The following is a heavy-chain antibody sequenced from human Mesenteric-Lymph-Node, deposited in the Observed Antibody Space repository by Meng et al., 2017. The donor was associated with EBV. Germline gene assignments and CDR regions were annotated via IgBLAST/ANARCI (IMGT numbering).Heavy chain of an antibody. V-gene: IGHV4-34*01. CDR3: ARVFPDLDY. CDR2: INHSGST. J-gene: IGHJ4*02. Sequence: QVPLQQWVAGLLKPSETLSLTCAVYGGSFSGYYWSWIRQPPGKGLEWIGEINHSGSTNYNPSLKSRVTISVDTSKNQFSLKLSSVTAADTAVYYCARVFPDLDYWGQGTLVTVSS. CDR1: GGSFSGYY.